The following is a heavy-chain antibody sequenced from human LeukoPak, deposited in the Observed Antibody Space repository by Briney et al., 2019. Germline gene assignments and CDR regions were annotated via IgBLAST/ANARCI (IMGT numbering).Heavy chain of an antibody. CDR1: GFTFSNYG. CDR3: AKDGAGYVMDV. CDR2: IQDDGSNK. J-gene: IGHJ6*04. V-gene: IGHV3-30*02. Sequence: PGGALRLSCAASGFTFSNYGVHWGRQAPGKGLEWVAFIQDDGSNKYYADSVKSRFTISRDNSKNTLYLQMHSLRAEDTAVYFCAKDGAGYVMDVWGKGTTVTVSS. D-gene: IGHD3-9*01.